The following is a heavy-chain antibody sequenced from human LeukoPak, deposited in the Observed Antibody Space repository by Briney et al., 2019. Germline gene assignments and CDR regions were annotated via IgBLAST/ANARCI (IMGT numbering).Heavy chain of an antibody. V-gene: IGHV4-39*01. D-gene: IGHD3-9*01. CDR1: GDSISSSSSY. CDR2: IYYSGST. J-gene: IGHJ4*02. Sequence: SETLSLTCTVSGDSISSSSSYWGWIRQPPGEGLEWIGSIYYSGSTYYNPSLKSRVTISVDTSKNQFSLKLSSVTAADTAVYYCARQFYYDILTGYYVRYFDYWGQGTLVTVSS. CDR3: ARQFYYDILTGYYVRYFDY.